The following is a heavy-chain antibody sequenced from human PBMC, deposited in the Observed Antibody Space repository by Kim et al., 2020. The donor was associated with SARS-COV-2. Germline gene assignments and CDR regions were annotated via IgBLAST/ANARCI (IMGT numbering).Heavy chain of an antibody. V-gene: IGHV3-23*01. CDR1: GFTFSSFA. CDR3: AKDLGYCSSAICYPPYGMDV. D-gene: IGHD2-2*03. CDR2: ISDSGGAT. J-gene: IGHJ6*02. Sequence: GGSLRLSCAGSGFTFSSFAMSWVRQAPGKGLEWVSAISDSGGATHYADSVKGRFTISRDNSKNTLYLQMNSLRAEDTAVYYCAKDLGYCSSAICYPPYGMDVWGPGTPVTVSS.